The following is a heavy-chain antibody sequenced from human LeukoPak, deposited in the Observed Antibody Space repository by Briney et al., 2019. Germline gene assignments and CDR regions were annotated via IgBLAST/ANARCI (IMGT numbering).Heavy chain of an antibody. CDR1: GFTFGKYW. CDR2: IKLDGSEK. CDR3: AKKLRWDCSSTNCPKGDCFDP. J-gene: IGHJ5*02. V-gene: IGHV3-7*03. D-gene: IGHD2-2*01. Sequence: PGGSLRLSCVASGFTFGKYWMSGVRQAPGKGLEWVANIKLDGSEKNYVDSVKGRFTISRDNTKNSLYLQMNSLRAEDTAVYYCAKKLRWDCSSTNCPKGDCFDPWGQGTLVTVSS.